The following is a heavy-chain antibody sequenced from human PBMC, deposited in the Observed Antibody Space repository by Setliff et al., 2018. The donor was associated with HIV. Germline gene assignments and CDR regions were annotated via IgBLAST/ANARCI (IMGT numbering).Heavy chain of an antibody. J-gene: IGHJ4*02. CDR2: TYYRSKWYN. V-gene: IGHV6-1*01. CDR3: ARGNSTKRGFDY. CDR1: GDTISSNSVS. Sequence: PSQTLSLTCAISGDTISSNSVSWNWIRQSPSRGLEWLGRTYYRSKWYNDYAVSVKSRMTFNPDTSKNQFSLQLNSVTPEDTAVYFCARGNSTKRGFDYWGLGTLVT. D-gene: IGHD3-10*01.